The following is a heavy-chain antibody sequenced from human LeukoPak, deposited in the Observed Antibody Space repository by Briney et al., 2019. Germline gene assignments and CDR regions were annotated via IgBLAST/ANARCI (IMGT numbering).Heavy chain of an antibody. J-gene: IGHJ4*02. Sequence: PGGSLRLSCAASGFTFTTYAMSWVRQAPGKGLEWVSATSGSGGSTYYADSVKGRFTISRDNSKNTLYLQMNSLRAEDTAVYYCARDQAGYCGGDCYKQFDYWGQGTLVTVSS. D-gene: IGHD2-21*02. CDR2: TSGSGGST. CDR1: GFTFTTYA. CDR3: ARDQAGYCGGDCYKQFDY. V-gene: IGHV3-23*01.